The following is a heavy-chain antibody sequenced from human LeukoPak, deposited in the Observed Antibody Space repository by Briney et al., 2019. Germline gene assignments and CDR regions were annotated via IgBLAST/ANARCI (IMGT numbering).Heavy chain of an antibody. D-gene: IGHD1-26*01. CDR1: GFTFDDYA. J-gene: IGHJ4*02. V-gene: IGHV3-9*01. Sequence: GRSLRLFCAASGFTFDDYAMHWVRQAPGKGLEWVSGISWNSGSIDYADSVKGRFTISRDNAKNSLYLQMNSLRPEDTAFYYCAKGTGRYWTFFDYWGQGTLVTVSS. CDR2: ISWNSGSI. CDR3: AKGTGRYWTFFDY.